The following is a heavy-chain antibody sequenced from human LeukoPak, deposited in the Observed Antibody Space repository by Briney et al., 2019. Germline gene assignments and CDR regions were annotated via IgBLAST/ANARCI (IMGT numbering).Heavy chain of an antibody. CDR3: VRDRYYVPDY. D-gene: IGHD3-16*01. Sequence: PGGSLRLSCAASGFTFSSTWMHWFRQVPGKWPVWVSRIHSDGSTTIYADSVKGRFTISRDNARNTLYLQMNSLRAEDTAVYYCVRDRYYVPDYWGQGTLVTVSS. CDR1: GFTFSSTW. CDR2: IHSDGSTT. V-gene: IGHV3-74*01. J-gene: IGHJ4*02.